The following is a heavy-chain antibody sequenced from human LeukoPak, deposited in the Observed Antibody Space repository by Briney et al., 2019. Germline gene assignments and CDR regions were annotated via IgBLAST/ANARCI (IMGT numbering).Heavy chain of an antibody. CDR1: GFTFSDYA. V-gene: IGHV3-30*04. D-gene: IGHD5-18*01. CDR2: ISYDGSNK. Sequence: PGGSLRLSCAASGFTFSDYAMHWVRQAPGKGLEWVAVISYDGSNKYYADSVKARFTISRDNSKNTLYLQMNSLRAEDTAVYYCARGYSFAFDIWGQGTMVTVSS. J-gene: IGHJ3*02. CDR3: ARGYSFAFDI.